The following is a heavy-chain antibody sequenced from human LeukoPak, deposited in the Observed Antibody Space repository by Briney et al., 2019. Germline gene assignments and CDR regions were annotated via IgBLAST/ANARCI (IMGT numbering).Heavy chain of an antibody. CDR3: ARGATFRGTYYMDV. J-gene: IGHJ6*03. CDR2: NDYSGST. V-gene: IGHV4-59*11. CDR1: GGPISTHY. D-gene: IGHD3-10*01. Sequence: SSETLSLTCIVSGGPISTHYWSWSRQPPGKGLEWIGDNDYSGSTNYNHSLKSRVTISVDTSKNQFSLKLNSVTAADTAVYYCARGATFRGTYYMDVWGKGTTVTVSS.